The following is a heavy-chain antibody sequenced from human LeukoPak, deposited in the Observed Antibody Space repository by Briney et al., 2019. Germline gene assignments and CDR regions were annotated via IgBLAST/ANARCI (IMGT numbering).Heavy chain of an antibody. CDR1: GGSFSGDY. CDR2: INHSGST. Sequence: PSETLSLTCAVYGGSFSGDYWSWIRQPPGKGLEWIGEINHSGSTNYNPSLKSRVTISVDTSKNQFSLKLRSVTAADTAVYYCARVVKHLVPFDYWGQGTLVTVSS. J-gene: IGHJ4*02. D-gene: IGHD6-13*01. CDR3: ARVVKHLVPFDY. V-gene: IGHV4-34*01.